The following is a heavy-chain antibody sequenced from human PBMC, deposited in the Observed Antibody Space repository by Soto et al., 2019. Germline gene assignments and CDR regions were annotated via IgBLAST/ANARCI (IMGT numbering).Heavy chain of an antibody. CDR1: GFTFSSYG. CDR3: AREVEYTSAFGISSSFDY. J-gene: IGHJ4*02. Sequence: GGSLRLSCAASGFTFSSYGMHWVRQAPGKGLEWVAVISYDGSNKYYADSVKGRFTISRDNSKNTLYLQMNSLRAEDTAVYYCAREVEYTSAFGISSSFDYWGRGTLVTVSS. V-gene: IGHV3-30*03. CDR2: ISYDGSNK. D-gene: IGHD6-19*01.